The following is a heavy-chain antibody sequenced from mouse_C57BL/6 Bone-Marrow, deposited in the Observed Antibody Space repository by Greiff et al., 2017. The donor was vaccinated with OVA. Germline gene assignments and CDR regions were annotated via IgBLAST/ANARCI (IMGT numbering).Heavy chain of an antibody. CDR3: ARDGSSYPLAY. Sequence: QVQLQQPGAELVKPGASVKMSCKASGYTFTSYWITWVKQRPGQGPEWIGDIYPGSGSTNYNEKFKSKATLTVDTSSSTAYMQLSSLTSEDSAVYYCARDGSSYPLAYWGQGTLVTVSA. D-gene: IGHD1-1*01. CDR2: IYPGSGST. CDR1: GYTFTSYW. J-gene: IGHJ3*01. V-gene: IGHV1-55*01.